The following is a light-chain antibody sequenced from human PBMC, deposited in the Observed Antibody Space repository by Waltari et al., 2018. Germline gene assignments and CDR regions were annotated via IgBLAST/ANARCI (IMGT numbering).Light chain of an antibody. CDR3: QQSYSTPHT. J-gene: IGKJ2*01. CDR1: QGIRSW. V-gene: IGKV1-12*01. CDR2: AAS. Sequence: DIQMTQSPPSVSASVGDRVTITCRASQGIRSWLSWYQQKPGKAPKLLIYAASNLQSGVPSRFSGSDSGTEFTLTISSLQPEDVATYYCQQSYSTPHTFGQGTKLEIK.